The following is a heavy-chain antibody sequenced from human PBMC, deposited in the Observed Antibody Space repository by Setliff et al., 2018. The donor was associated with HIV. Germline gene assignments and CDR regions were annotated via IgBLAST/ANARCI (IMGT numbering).Heavy chain of an antibody. J-gene: IGHJ6*01. CDR2: TYYRPKWYN. CDR3: ARGGGYCSSISCYSGITRLGFFIDV. CDR1: GDSVSSNSAA. Sequence: SQTLSLTCAISGDSVSSNSAAWNWIRQSPSRGLEWLGRTYYRPKWYNDYAVSVKSRITINPDTSKNQFSLQLNSVTPEDTAVYYCARGGGYCSSISCYSGITRLGFFIDVWGEGTTVTVSA. D-gene: IGHD2-2*01. V-gene: IGHV6-1*01.